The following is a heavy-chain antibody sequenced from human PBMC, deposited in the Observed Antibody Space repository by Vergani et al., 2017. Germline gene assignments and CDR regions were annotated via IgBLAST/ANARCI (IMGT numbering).Heavy chain of an antibody. CDR1: GFSIDNGYY. V-gene: IGHV4-38-2*01. CDR2: IFRTGRT. D-gene: IGHD3-9*01. J-gene: IGHJ4*02. Sequence: QVQLQESGPGLVKPSETLSLTCAVSGFSIDNGYYWDWIRQPPGKGLEWIGSIFRTGRTHFNPSLKSRVTISVDTSNNPFSLWLNSLTAADTAVYYCARLSGIVYDIFSGTQYFFDFWGQGTLVTVSS. CDR3: ARLSGIVYDIFSGTQYFFDF.